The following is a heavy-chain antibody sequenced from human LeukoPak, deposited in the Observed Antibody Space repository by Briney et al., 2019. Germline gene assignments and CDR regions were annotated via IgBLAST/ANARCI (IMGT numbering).Heavy chain of an antibody. CDR3: ARVAPHSSSWPNDY. Sequence: ASVKVSCKVSGYTLTELSMHWVRQAPGQGLEWMGIINPSGGSTSYAQKFQGRVTMTRDMSTSTVYMGLSSLRSEDTAVYYCARVAPHSSSWPNDYWGQGTLVTVSS. J-gene: IGHJ4*02. D-gene: IGHD6-13*01. CDR2: INPSGGST. V-gene: IGHV1-46*01. CDR1: GYTLTELS.